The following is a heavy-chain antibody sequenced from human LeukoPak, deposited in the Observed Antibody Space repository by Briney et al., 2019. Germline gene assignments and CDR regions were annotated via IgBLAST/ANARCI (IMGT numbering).Heavy chain of an antibody. D-gene: IGHD4-17*01. V-gene: IGHV4-59*01. CDR3: ARSDYGDYSFDY. CDR2: IYYSGST. CDR1: GGSISSYY. J-gene: IGHJ4*02. Sequence: SETLSLTCTVSGGSISSYYWSWIRQPPGKGLEWIGYIYYSGSTNYIPSLKSRVIISVDTSKNQFSLRLSSVTAADTAVYYCARSDYGDYSFDYWGQGTLVTVSS.